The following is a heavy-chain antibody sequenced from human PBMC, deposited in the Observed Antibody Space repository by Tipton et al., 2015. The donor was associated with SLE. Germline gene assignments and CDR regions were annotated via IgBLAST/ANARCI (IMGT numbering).Heavy chain of an antibody. Sequence: GLVKPSQTLSLTCAISGYSVSSNRAAWNWIRQSPSRGLEWLGSTYYRSKWYNDYALSLKSQITINPDTSKNKFSLHLNSVTPEEAAVYYCARERDAFDIWGQGTRVNVTS. CDR1: GYSVSSNRAA. J-gene: IGHJ3*02. V-gene: IGHV6-1*01. CDR3: ARERDAFDI. CDR2: TYYRSKWYN.